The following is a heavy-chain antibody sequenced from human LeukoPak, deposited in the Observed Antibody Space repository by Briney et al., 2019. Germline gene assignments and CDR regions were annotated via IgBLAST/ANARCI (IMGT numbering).Heavy chain of an antibody. CDR2: IYYSGST. CDR1: GGSISSYY. Sequence: SETLSLTCIVSGGSISSYYRSWIRQPPGKGREGIGYIYYSGSTNYNPSLKSRVTISVDTSKNQFSLKLSSVTTVDTAVYYCARELRYCSGGSCYSHAFDIWGQGTMVTVSS. J-gene: IGHJ3*02. CDR3: ARELRYCSGGSCYSHAFDI. D-gene: IGHD2-15*01. V-gene: IGHV4-59*01.